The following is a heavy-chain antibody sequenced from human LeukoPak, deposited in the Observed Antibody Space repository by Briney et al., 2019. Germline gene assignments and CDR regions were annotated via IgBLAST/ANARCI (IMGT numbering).Heavy chain of an antibody. CDR3: ARDQGGSTRPPPAYNWFDP. Sequence: SETLSLTCTVSGGSISSYYWSWIRQPAGKGLEWIGRVYSSGTTNYNPSLKSRVTMSVDTSKNHFSLKLTSVTAADTAMYYCARDQGGSTRPPPAYNWFDPWGQGTLVTVSS. J-gene: IGHJ5*02. V-gene: IGHV4-4*07. D-gene: IGHD1-1*01. CDR1: GGSISSYY. CDR2: VYSSGTT.